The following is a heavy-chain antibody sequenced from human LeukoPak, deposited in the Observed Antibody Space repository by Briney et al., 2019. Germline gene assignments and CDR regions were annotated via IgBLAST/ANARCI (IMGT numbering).Heavy chain of an antibody. J-gene: IGHJ4*02. CDR1: GFTFKISA. CDR2: ISGSGDST. D-gene: IGHD4-17*01. V-gene: IGHV3-23*01. CDR3: AREIRDYGDSRFDY. Sequence: GGSLRLSCVASGFTFKISAMAWVRQAPGKGLEWVSIISGSGDSTDYSNSVKGHFTISRDNSKNTVFLQMDSLRVEDSAVYYCAREIRDYGDSRFDYWGQGTLVTVSS.